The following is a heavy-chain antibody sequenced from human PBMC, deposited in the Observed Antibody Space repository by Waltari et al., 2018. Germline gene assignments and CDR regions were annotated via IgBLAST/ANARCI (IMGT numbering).Heavy chain of an antibody. V-gene: IGHV3-21*01. D-gene: IGHD5-18*01. CDR2: ISSSSSYI. CDR1: GFTFSSYS. Sequence: EVQLVESGGGLVKPGGSLRLSCAASGFTFSSYSMNWVRQAPGKGLEWVSYISSSSSYIYYAAEVKGLITVSRDNAKDSLYLQMNSLRAEDTAVYYCASGGGDDTWIQLWLSHRGYGMDVWGQGTTVTVSS. J-gene: IGHJ6*02. CDR3: ASGGGDDTWIQLWLSHRGYGMDV.